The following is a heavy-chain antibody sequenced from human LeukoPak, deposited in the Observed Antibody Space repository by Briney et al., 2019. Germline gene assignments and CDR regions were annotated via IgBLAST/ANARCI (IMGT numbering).Heavy chain of an antibody. V-gene: IGHV3-15*01. CDR2: IKSKYDGGIT. CDR1: GFTFSNAW. Sequence: GGSLRLFCAASGFTFSNAWMLWVRQAPGKGLEWVGRIKSKYDGGITDYATPVKGKFNIPRDESTVTLYVQMNSLKAGDTAVYYLLTSTDYWGQGTLVTVSA. D-gene: IGHD3-9*01. CDR3: LTSTDY. J-gene: IGHJ4*02.